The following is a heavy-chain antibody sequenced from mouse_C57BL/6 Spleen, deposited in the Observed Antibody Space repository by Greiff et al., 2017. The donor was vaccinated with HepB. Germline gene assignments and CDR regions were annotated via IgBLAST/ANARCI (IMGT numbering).Heavy chain of an antibody. D-gene: IGHD1-1*01. J-gene: IGHJ4*01. V-gene: IGHV1-5*01. CDR3: TRFFITTVVPYAMDY. CDR1: GYTFTSYW. CDR2: IYPGNSDT. Sequence: EVQLQQSGTVLARPGASVKMSCKTSGYTFTSYWMHWVKQRPGQGLEWIGAIYPGNSDTSYNQKFKGKAKLTAVTSASTAYMELSSLTNEDSAVYYCTRFFITTVVPYAMDYWGQGTSVTVSS.